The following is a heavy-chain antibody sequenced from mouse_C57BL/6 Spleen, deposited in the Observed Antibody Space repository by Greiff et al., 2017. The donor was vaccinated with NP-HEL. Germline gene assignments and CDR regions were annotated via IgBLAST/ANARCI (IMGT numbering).Heavy chain of an antibody. D-gene: IGHD1-1*01. CDR2: IDPSDSYT. J-gene: IGHJ2*01. CDR3: ARERTTVDYFDY. V-gene: IGHV1-69*01. Sequence: QQSCKASGYTFTSYWMHWVKQRPGQGLEWIGEIDPSDSYTNYNQKFKGKSTLTVDKSSSTAYMQLSSLTSEDSAVYYCARERTTVDYFDYWGQGTTLTVSS. CDR1: GYTFTSYW.